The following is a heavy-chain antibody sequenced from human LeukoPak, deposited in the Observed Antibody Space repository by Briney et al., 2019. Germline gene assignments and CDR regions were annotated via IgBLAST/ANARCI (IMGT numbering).Heavy chain of an antibody. J-gene: IGHJ4*02. CDR3: TIGFGEKDY. CDR2: ISGSGGST. Sequence: GGSLRLSCAASGFTFSSYAMSWVRQAPGRGLEWVSAISGSGGSTYYADSVKGRFTISRDNSKNTLYLQMNSLRAEDTAVYYTTIGFGEKDYWGQGTLVTVSS. D-gene: IGHD3-10*01. V-gene: IGHV3-23*01. CDR1: GFTFSSYA.